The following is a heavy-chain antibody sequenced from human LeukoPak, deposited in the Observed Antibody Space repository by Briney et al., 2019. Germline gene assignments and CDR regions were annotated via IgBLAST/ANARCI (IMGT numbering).Heavy chain of an antibody. J-gene: IGHJ5*02. V-gene: IGHV4-38-2*02. D-gene: IGHD4-17*01. CDR1: GYSISSDYY. Sequence: SETLSLTCIVSGYSISSDYYWGWIRQPPGKGLEWIGIIHHSGSTYSNPSLKTRVTISVDTSKNQFSLKLTSVTAADTAVYYCARFRNDYGDYGWFDPLGQGTLVTVSS. CDR3: ARFRNDYGDYGWFDP. CDR2: IHHSGST.